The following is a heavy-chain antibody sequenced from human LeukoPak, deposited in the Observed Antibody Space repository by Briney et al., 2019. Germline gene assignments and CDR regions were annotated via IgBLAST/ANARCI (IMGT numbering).Heavy chain of an antibody. D-gene: IGHD2-2*01. V-gene: IGHV1-24*01. CDR1: GYTLTELS. J-gene: IGHJ6*03. CDR3: ATLGYYCSSTSCYLSPSTYYYMDV. Sequence: GASVKVSCKVSGYTLTELSMHWVRQAPGKGLEWMGGFDPEDGETIYAQKFQGRVTMTEDTSTDTAYMELSSLRSEDTAVYYCATLGYYCSSTSCYLSPSTYYYMDVWGKGTTVTVSS. CDR2: FDPEDGET.